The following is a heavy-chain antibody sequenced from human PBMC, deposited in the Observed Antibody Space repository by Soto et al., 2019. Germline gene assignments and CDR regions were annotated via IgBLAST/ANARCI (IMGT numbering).Heavy chain of an antibody. Sequence: ASVKVSCKASGYTFTSYYMHWVRQAPGQGLEWMGIINPSGGTISFAQKFQGRVTMGRDTSTSTVYMEMSGLGSDDTAVYYCARDCGYIADPPMYCFAYWGQGTPVTVSS. CDR2: INPSGGTI. CDR3: ARDCGYIADPPMYCFAY. D-gene: IGHD5-12*01. V-gene: IGHV1-46*01. CDR1: GYTFTSYY. J-gene: IGHJ4*01.